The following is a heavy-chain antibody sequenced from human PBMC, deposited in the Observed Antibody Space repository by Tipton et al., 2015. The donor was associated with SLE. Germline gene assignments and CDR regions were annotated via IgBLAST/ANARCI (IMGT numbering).Heavy chain of an antibody. Sequence: TLSLTCTVSGGSISSYYWSWIRQPPGKGLEWIGYIYYSGSTNYNPSLKSRVTISLGPSKNQFSLRLSSVTAADTAVYYCARRIFGGAIDYWGQGTLVTVSS. D-gene: IGHD2-21*01. CDR1: GGSISSYY. CDR2: IYYSGST. V-gene: IGHV4-59*12. J-gene: IGHJ4*02. CDR3: ARRIFGGAIDY.